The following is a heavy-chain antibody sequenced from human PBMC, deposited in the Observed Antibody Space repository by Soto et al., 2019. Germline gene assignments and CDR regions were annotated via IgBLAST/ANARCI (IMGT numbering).Heavy chain of an antibody. CDR3: AKAKKDYNWDNRPPFDY. Sequence: GGSLRLSCEASGFTLRNYAMTWIRQAPGKGLEWVSLISANDVGTYYAESVKTRFTISTDQSRNTVYLQMDSLRADDTAIYYCAKAKKDYNWDNRPPFDYSGKGTWVTVSS. J-gene: IGHJ4*02. V-gene: IGHV3-23*01. CDR1: GFTLRNYA. D-gene: IGHD1-20*01. CDR2: ISANDVGT.